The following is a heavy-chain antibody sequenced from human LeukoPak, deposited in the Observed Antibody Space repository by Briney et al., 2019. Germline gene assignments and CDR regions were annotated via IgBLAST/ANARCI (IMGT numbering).Heavy chain of an antibody. V-gene: IGHV3-11*01. J-gene: IGHJ6*02. CDR3: ARSLGAGDFWSGYYLYYYYGMDV. D-gene: IGHD3-3*01. CDR2: ISSSGSTI. CDR1: GFTFSDYY. Sequence: PGGSLRLSCAASGFTFSDYYMSWIRQAPGKGLEWVSYISSSGSTIYYADSVKGRFTISRDNAKNSLYLQTNSLRAEDTAVYYCARSLGAGDFWSGYYLYYYYGMDVWGQGTTVTVS.